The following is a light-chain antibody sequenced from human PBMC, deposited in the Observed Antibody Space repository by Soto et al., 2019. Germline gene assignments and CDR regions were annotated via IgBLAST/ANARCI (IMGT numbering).Light chain of an antibody. CDR3: QQYNNWPPIT. J-gene: IGKJ5*01. CDR2: KAS. V-gene: IGKV1-5*03. CDR1: QSISNR. Sequence: DIQMTQSPSTLSASVGDRVTITFRASQSISNRLAWYQQKPGKAPKLLIYKASTLKSGVPSRFSGSGSGTEFTPTISSLQSEDFAVYYCQQYNNWPPITFGQGTRLEI.